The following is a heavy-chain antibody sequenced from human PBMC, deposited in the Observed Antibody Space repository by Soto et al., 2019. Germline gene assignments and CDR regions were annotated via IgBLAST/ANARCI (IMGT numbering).Heavy chain of an antibody. D-gene: IGHD5-12*01. J-gene: IGHJ6*02. CDR2: ISYDGSNK. CDR1: GFTFSSYA. CDR3: ARDISGRPEYYYGMDV. V-gene: IGHV3-30-3*01. Sequence: QVQLVASGGGVVQPGRSLRLSCAASGFTFSSYAMHWVRQAPGKGLEWVAVISYDGSNKYYADSVKGRFTISRDNSKNSLYLQMNSLRAEDTAVYYCARDISGRPEYYYGMDVWGQGTTVTVSS.